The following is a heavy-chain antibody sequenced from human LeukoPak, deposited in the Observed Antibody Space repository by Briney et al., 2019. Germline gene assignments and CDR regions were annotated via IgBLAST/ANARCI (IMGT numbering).Heavy chain of an antibody. Sequence: SETLSLTCTVSGGSISSSSYYWGWIRQPPGRGLEWIGSIYYSGNTYYSPSLKSRVTVSVDTSKNQFSLKLSSVTAADTAVYYCARRGSGLNWFDPWGQGTLVTVPS. CDR3: ARRGSGLNWFDP. D-gene: IGHD3-22*01. V-gene: IGHV4-39*01. CDR1: GGSISSSSYY. J-gene: IGHJ5*02. CDR2: IYYSGNT.